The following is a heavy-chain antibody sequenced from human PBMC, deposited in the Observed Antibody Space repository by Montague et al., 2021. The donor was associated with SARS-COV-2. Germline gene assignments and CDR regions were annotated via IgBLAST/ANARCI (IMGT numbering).Heavy chain of an antibody. Sequence: ETLSLTGTVSGGSITGYYWIWLRRSPGKGLEWIAYIYDGGAVNYNPSLGSRVTISTDTSKNQLSLKVNSVTAADTAVYYCVRDHPYGGPRGAYDIWGQGTVVTVSS. V-gene: IGHV4-59*01. D-gene: IGHD4-23*01. J-gene: IGHJ3*02. CDR2: IYDGGAV. CDR1: GGSITGYY. CDR3: VRDHPYGGPRGAYDI.